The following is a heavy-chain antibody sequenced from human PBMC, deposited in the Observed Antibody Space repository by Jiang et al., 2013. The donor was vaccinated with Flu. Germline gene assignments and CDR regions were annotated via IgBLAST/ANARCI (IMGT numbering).Heavy chain of an antibody. CDR3: ARLTGSWYSHYAFDI. J-gene: IGHJ3*02. Sequence: NWVRQATGQGLEWMGWMNPNSGNTGYAQKFQGRVTMTRNTSISTAYMELSSLRSEDTAVYYCARLTGSWYSHYAFDIWGQGTMVTVSS. V-gene: IGHV1-8*01. D-gene: IGHD2-15*01. CDR2: MNPNSGNT.